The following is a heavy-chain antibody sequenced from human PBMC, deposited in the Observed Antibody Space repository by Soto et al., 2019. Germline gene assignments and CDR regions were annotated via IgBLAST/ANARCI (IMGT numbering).Heavy chain of an antibody. CDR3: AHRGFRWYFDY. CDR2: IYWDDDK. J-gene: IGHJ4*02. Sequence: QITLKESGPTLVKPTQTLTLTCTFSGFSLTTATSSTVGWIRQPPGKPLEWLALIYWDDDKRYSPSLKSRLTITKDTSKNQVVLTMTNMDPVDTATYYCAHRGFRWYFDYWGQGTLVTVSS. CDR1: GFSLTTATSST. D-gene: IGHD2-15*01. V-gene: IGHV2-5*02.